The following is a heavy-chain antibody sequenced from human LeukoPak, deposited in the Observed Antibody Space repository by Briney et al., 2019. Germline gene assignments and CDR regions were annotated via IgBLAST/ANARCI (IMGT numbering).Heavy chain of an antibody. V-gene: IGHV4-59*01. J-gene: IGHJ4*02. CDR1: GGSISSYY. D-gene: IGHD2-2*01. Sequence: PSETLSLTCTVSGGSISSYYWSWIRQPPGKGLEWIGYIYYSGSTNYNPSLKSRVTISVDTSKNQFSLKLSSVTAADTAVYYCARVRAAIRLGKYFDYWGQGTLVTVSS. CDR3: ARVRAAIRLGKYFDY. CDR2: IYYSGST.